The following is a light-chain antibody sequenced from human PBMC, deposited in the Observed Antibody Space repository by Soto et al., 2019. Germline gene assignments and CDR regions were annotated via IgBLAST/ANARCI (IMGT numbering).Light chain of an antibody. CDR1: QTIRSTY. V-gene: IGKV3-20*01. CDR2: GAF. J-gene: IGKJ1*01. Sequence: EIVLTQSPGTLSMSPGESATLSCRASQTIRSTYLAWYQQKPGQAPRLLIYGAFSRVIGIPDRFSGSGSGTDFTLTISRLEPEDFAVYFCQQYGNLPRTFGQGTKVEIK. CDR3: QQYGNLPRT.